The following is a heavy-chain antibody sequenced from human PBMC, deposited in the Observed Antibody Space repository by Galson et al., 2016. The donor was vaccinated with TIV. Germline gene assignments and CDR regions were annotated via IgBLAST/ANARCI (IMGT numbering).Heavy chain of an antibody. D-gene: IGHD3-22*01. CDR2: IYSDGRT. Sequence: SLRLSCAASGFTVSSNFMSWVRQAPGKGLEWISIIYSDGRTHYTESVKGRFTISGDDSRNTLYLQMNALRAEDTAIYYCARELGESASENYYPGFDCWGQGTLVTVSS. J-gene: IGHJ4*02. CDR3: ARELGESASENYYPGFDC. CDR1: GFTVSSNF. V-gene: IGHV3-53*01.